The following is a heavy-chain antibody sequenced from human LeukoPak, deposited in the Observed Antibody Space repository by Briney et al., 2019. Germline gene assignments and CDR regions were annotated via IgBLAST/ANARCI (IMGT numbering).Heavy chain of an antibody. Sequence: SVKVSCKASGGTFSSYAISWVRQAPGQGLEWMGRIIPILGIANYAQKFQGRVTITADKSTSTAYMELSILRSEDTAVYYCARDLNGHDYYGSGIYYYGMDVWGQGTTVTVSS. CDR3: ARDLNGHDYYGSGIYYYGMDV. D-gene: IGHD3-10*01. V-gene: IGHV1-69*04. CDR1: GGTFSSYA. CDR2: IIPILGIA. J-gene: IGHJ6*02.